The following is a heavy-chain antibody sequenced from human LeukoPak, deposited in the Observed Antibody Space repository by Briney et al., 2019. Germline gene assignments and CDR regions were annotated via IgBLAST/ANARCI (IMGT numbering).Heavy chain of an antibody. J-gene: IGHJ4*02. CDR2: ISGTGSST. D-gene: IGHD3-16*02. CDR1: GFTYSTYA. CDR3: AKVAYDFVWGTYRPPFDY. V-gene: IGHV3-23*01. Sequence: GGSLRLSCAASGFTYSTYAMTWVRQAPGKGLEWVSSISGTGSSTYYADSVKGRFTLSRDNSKSTLYLQMSSLKAEDTAVYYCAKVAYDFVWGTYRPPFDYWGQGTLVTVSS.